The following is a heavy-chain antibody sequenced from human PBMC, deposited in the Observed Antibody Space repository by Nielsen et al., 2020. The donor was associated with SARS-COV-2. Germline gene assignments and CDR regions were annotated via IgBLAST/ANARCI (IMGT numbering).Heavy chain of an antibody. CDR1: GYSFTNYW. V-gene: IGHV5-51*01. CDR2: ISHGDSDT. Sequence: GESLKISCKASGYSFTNYWIGWVRQMPGKGLEWMGVISHGDSDTRYSPAFQGQVTISADQSITTAYLQWSSLKASDTAIYYCARQGRFCSRTTCSRNYFDSWVQGTLVTVSS. CDR3: ARQGRFCSRTTCSRNYFDS. J-gene: IGHJ4*02. D-gene: IGHD2-2*01.